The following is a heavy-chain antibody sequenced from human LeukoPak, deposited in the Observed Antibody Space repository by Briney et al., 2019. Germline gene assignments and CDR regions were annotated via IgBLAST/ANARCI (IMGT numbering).Heavy chain of an antibody. D-gene: IGHD2-15*01. J-gene: IGHJ5*02. CDR1: GGSISGYY. CDR3: ARHRCSGGSCYSFEYNWFGP. CDR2: IYHSGST. Sequence: PSETLSLTCIVSGGSISGYYWSWIRQPPGKGLEWIGYIYHSGSTNYNPSLKSRVTISLDTSKNQFSLSLSSVTAADTAVYYCARHRCSGGSCYSFEYNWFGPWGQGTLVTVSS. V-gene: IGHV4-59*08.